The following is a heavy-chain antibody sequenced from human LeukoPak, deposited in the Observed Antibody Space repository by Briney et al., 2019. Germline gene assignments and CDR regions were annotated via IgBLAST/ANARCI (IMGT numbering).Heavy chain of an antibody. CDR3: ASSSLRGSDAFDI. CDR2: TYYRSKWYT. J-gene: IGHJ3*02. V-gene: IGHV6-1*01. CDR1: GHSVSNNNAA. D-gene: IGHD3-16*01. Sequence: SQTLSLTCAIYGHSVSNNNAAWNWITKSPSRGLEWLGRTYYRSKWYTDYAVSVSRRITTNPDASKNQFSLQLNSVTPEDTAVYYCASSSLRGSDAFDIWGQGTMVTVSS.